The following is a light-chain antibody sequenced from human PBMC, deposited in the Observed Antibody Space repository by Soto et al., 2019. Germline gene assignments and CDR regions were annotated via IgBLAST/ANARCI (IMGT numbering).Light chain of an antibody. CDR1: QSVSSTY. J-gene: IGKJ5*01. V-gene: IGKV3D-20*02. Sequence: EIVLTQSPGTLSLSPWERATLSCRASQSVSSTYLAWYQQKPGQAPRLLIYGASNRATGIPARFSGSGSGTDFTLTISSLEPEDFAVYYCQQRSNWLITFGQGTRLEIK. CDR3: QQRSNWLIT. CDR2: GAS.